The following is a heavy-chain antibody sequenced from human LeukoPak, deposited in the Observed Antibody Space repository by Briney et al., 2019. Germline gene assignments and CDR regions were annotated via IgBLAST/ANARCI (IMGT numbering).Heavy chain of an antibody. J-gene: IGHJ4*02. V-gene: IGHV1-18*01. CDR2: ISAYNGDT. CDR1: GYTLSDFG. CDR3: ARGRPSDY. Sequence: ASVKVSCETSGYTLSDFGMSWVRQAPGQGLEWMGWISAYNGDTNYAHNLQGRATMTTDTSTSTAYMELRSLRSDDTAVYYCARGRPSDYWGQGTLVTVSS.